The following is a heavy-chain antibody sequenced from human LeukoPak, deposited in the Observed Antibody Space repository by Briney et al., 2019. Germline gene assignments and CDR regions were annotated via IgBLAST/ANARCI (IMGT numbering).Heavy chain of an antibody. Sequence: PGGSLRLSCTTSGFTFSSYRMNWVRQAPGKGLEWVSYITSSSTTIHYADSVKGRFTISRDNAKKSLYLQMNSLRAEDTAVYYCVREGDGYSFFDYWGQGTLATVSS. V-gene: IGHV3-48*01. D-gene: IGHD5-24*01. CDR3: VREGDGYSFFDY. J-gene: IGHJ4*02. CDR1: GFTFSSYR. CDR2: ITSSSTTI.